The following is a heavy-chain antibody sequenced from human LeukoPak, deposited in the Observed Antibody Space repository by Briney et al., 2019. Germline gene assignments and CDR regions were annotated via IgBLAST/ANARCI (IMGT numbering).Heavy chain of an antibody. V-gene: IGHV3-15*01. D-gene: IGHD6-19*01. Sequence: GGSLRLSCAASGFTFSNAWMSWVRQAPGKGLEWVGRIKSKTDGGTTEYAEPVKGRFTISRDDSKNTLYLQMNSLKTEDTAVYSCTPPDSSGWYGDDYWGRGTLVTVSS. CDR2: IKSKTDGGTT. CDR3: TPPDSSGWYGDDY. CDR1: GFTFSNAW. J-gene: IGHJ4*02.